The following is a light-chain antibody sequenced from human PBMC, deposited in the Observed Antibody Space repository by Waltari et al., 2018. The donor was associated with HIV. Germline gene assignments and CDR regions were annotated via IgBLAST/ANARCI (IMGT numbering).Light chain of an antibody. CDR2: VNRDGSH. CDR1: SGHSYYA. CDR3: QTWGTGIVL. J-gene: IGLJ2*01. Sequence: QLVLTQSPSASASLGASVKLTCTLSSGHSYYAIAWHQQQPEKGPRYLMQVNRDGSHTKGDGIPDRFSGSSSGAERYLTISSLQSEDEADYYCQTWGTGIVLFGGGTKLTVL. V-gene: IGLV4-69*01.